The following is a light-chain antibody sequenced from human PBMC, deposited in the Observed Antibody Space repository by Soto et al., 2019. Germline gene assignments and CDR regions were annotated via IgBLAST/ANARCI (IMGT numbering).Light chain of an antibody. CDR1: SSNIGASYD. CDR3: QSYDSSLSGYV. J-gene: IGLJ1*01. CDR2: GSG. Sequence: QSLLTQPPSVSGAPGQRVTISCSGGSSNIGASYDVHWYQQLPGTAPKVVIYGSGNRPSGLPDRFSGSKSGTSASLDIAGLQAEDEADYFCQSYDSSLSGYVFGTGTKVTVL. V-gene: IGLV1-40*01.